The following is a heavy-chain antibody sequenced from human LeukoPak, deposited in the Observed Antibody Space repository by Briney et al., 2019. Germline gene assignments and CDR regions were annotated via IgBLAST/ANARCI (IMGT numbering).Heavy chain of an antibody. CDR2: IIPIFGTA. CDR1: GGTFSSYA. D-gene: IGHD4-11*01. Sequence: SVKVSCKASGGTFSSYAISWVRQAPGQGLEWMGGIIPIFGTANYAQKFQGRVTMTRDTSISTAYMELSRLGSDDTAVYYCARGGLPIYYYYMDVWGKGTTVTVSS. V-gene: IGHV1-69*05. CDR3: ARGGLPIYYYYMDV. J-gene: IGHJ6*03.